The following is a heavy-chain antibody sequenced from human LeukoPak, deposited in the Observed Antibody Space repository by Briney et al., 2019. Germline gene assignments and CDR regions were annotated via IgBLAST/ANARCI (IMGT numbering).Heavy chain of an antibody. CDR1: LDSTTSNF. D-gene: IGHD3-9*01. V-gene: IGHV4-59*01. CDR3: ARARYVNSFYAFDI. J-gene: IGHJ3*02. Sequence: SETLSLTCTVSLDSTTSNFWSWVRQHPGKGLEWLGYLSKSGNTNYSPSLKSRVTIFGDTSKNQFFLKLSSVTAADTAVYYCARARYVNSFYAFDIWGQGTLVTVAS. CDR2: LSKSGNT.